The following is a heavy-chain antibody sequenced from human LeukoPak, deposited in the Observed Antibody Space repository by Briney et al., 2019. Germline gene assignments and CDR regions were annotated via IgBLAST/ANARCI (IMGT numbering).Heavy chain of an antibody. Sequence: SVKVSCKASGYTFTSYGISWVRQAPGRGLEWMGGIIPIFGTANYAQKFQGRVTITADESTSTAYMELSSLRSEDTAVYYCARSEPGGRFDYWGQGTLVTVSS. CDR2: IIPIFGTA. CDR3: ARSEPGGRFDY. D-gene: IGHD4-23*01. CDR1: GYTFTSYG. J-gene: IGHJ4*02. V-gene: IGHV1-69*13.